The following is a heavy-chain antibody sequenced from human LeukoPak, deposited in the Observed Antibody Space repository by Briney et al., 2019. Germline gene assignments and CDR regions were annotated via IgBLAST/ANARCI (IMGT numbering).Heavy chain of an antibody. CDR2: ISASGGST. J-gene: IGHJ5*02. CDR1: GFTFNSYA. Sequence: PGGSLRLSCAASGFTFNSYAMSWVRQAPGKGLEWVSIISASGGSTYYADSVKGRFTISRDNSKNTLYLQMNSLRTEDTAVYYCVRETTVTTTTWFDPWGQGTLVTVSS. CDR3: VRETTVTTTTWFDP. D-gene: IGHD4-17*01. V-gene: IGHV3-23*01.